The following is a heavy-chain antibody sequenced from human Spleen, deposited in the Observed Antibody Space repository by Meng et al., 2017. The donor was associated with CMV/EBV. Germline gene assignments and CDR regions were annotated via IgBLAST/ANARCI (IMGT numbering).Heavy chain of an antibody. V-gene: IGHV3-30*02. D-gene: IGHD3-3*01. CDR3: AKPLYDFWSGYYTAPFDY. Sequence: GESLKISCAASGFTFSTYAMHWVRQAPGKGLEWVAFIRYDGSNKYYADSVKGRFTISRDNSKNTLYLQMNSLRAEDTAVYYCAKPLYDFWSGYYTAPFDYWGQGTLVTVS. CDR1: GFTFSTYA. J-gene: IGHJ4*02. CDR2: IRYDGSNK.